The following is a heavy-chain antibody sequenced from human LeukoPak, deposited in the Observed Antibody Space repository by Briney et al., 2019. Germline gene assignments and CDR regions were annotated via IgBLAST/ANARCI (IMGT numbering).Heavy chain of an antibody. CDR2: MDPNSGKT. J-gene: IGHJ3*01. CDR1: GYSFTNYD. CDR3: ARGISIFGVVINDGFDF. Sequence: ASVKVSCKTSGYSFTNYDIDLVRQAPGQGLEWMGWMDPNSGKTVYAQKFQGRVTMTRTTSISTAYMELTTLRSEDTAVYYCARGISIFGVVINDGFDFWGQGTRVTVYS. D-gene: IGHD3-3*02. V-gene: IGHV1-8*01.